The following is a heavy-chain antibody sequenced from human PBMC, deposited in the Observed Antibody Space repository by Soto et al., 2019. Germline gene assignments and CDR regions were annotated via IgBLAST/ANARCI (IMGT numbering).Heavy chain of an antibody. V-gene: IGHV4-38-2*02. CDR1: GYPISSGYY. D-gene: IGHD3-10*01. J-gene: IGHJ4*02. CDR2: IYHSGST. CDR3: ARDSGSGSYTH. Sequence: PSETLSLTCAVSGYPISSGYYWGWIRQPPGKGLEWIGSIYHSGSTYYNPSLKSRVTISVDTSKNQFSLKLSSVTAADTAVYYCARDSGSGSYTHWGQGTLVTVSS.